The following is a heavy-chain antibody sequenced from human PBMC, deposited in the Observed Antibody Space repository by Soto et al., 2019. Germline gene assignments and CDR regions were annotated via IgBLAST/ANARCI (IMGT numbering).Heavy chain of an antibody. CDR1: GFTFSSYA. D-gene: IGHD6-19*01. V-gene: IGHV3-23*01. Sequence: GGSLRLSCAASGFTFSSYAMSWVRQAPGKGLEWVSEISGSGGSTYYADSVKGRFTISRDNSKNTLYLQMNSLRAEDTAVYYCARGVPSSGWYFFDYWGQGTLVTVSS. CDR2: ISGSGGST. J-gene: IGHJ4*02. CDR3: ARGVPSSGWYFFDY.